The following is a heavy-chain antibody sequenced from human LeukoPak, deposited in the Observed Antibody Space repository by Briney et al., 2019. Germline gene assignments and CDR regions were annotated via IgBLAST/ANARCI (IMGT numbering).Heavy chain of an antibody. CDR3: ARGVARSSKFHFSYYFDY. D-gene: IGHD6-6*01. J-gene: IGHJ4*02. V-gene: IGHV4-34*01. Sequence: SETLSLTCAVYGGSFSGYYWSWVRQPPGKGLEWIGEINHSGSTNYNPSLKSRVTITVDTSKNQFSLKLSSVTAADTAVYYCARGVARSSKFHFSYYFDYWGQGTLVTVSS. CDR1: GGSFSGYY. CDR2: INHSGST.